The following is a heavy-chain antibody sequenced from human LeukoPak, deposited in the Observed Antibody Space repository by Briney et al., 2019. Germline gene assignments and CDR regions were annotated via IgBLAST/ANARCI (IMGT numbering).Heavy chain of an antibody. CDR1: GFTFSSYA. J-gene: IGHJ4*02. D-gene: IGHD3-22*01. CDR2: ISGSGSST. V-gene: IGHV3-23*01. Sequence: GGSLRLSCSASGFTFSSYAMSRVRQAPGKGLEWISAISGSGSSTYYADSGKGRFTISRDNSKNTLDLQINSLKDEDADVYNSAKDYYGSRGYKYYFDYWGQGTLVTVSS. CDR3: AKDYYGSRGYKYYFDY.